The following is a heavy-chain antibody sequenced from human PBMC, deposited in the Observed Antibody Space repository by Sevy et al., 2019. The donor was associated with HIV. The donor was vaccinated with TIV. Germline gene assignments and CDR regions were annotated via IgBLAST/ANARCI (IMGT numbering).Heavy chain of an antibody. CDR2: ISSSSGTI. Sequence: GGSLRLSCAASGFTFSSYSMNWVHQAPGKGLEWVSYISSSSGTIYYADSVKGRFTISRDNAKNSLYLQMNGLRADDTAVYYCARVSRYSHGLDWGQGTLVTVSS. V-gene: IGHV3-48*01. J-gene: IGHJ4*02. CDR3: ARVSRYSHGLD. D-gene: IGHD2-15*01. CDR1: GFTFSSYS.